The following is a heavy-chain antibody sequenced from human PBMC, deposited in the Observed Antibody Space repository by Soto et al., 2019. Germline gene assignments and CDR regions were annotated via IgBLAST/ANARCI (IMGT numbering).Heavy chain of an antibody. CDR1: VYTFTGYY. Sequence: ASVKVSCKASVYTFTGYYMHWVRQAPGQGLEWMGWINPNSGGTNYAQKFQGWVTMTRDTSISTAYMELSRLRSDDTAVYYCARGYYGSGSSHSDYWGQGTLVTVSS. V-gene: IGHV1-2*04. CDR2: INPNSGGT. D-gene: IGHD3-10*01. J-gene: IGHJ4*02. CDR3: ARGYYGSGSSHSDY.